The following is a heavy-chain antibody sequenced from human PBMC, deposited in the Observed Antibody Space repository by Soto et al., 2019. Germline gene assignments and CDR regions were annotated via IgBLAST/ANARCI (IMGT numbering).Heavy chain of an antibody. CDR2: IWYDGSNK. J-gene: IGHJ6*02. CDR3: ASKYGSGPRDYYYYGMDV. Sequence: QVQLVESGGGVVQPGRSLRLSCAASGFTFSSYGMHWVRQAPGKGLEWVAVIWYDGSNKYYADSVKGRFTISRDNSKNTLYLPMNSLRAEDRAVYYCASKYGSGPRDYYYYGMDVWGQGTTVTVSS. D-gene: IGHD3-10*01. V-gene: IGHV3-33*01. CDR1: GFTFSSYG.